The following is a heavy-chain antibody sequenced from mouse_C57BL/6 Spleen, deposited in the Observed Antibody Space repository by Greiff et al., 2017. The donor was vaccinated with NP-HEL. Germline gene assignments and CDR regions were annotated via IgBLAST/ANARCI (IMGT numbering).Heavy chain of an antibody. J-gene: IGHJ1*03. CDR1: GYTFTDYY. CDR2: INPYNGGT. V-gene: IGHV1-19*01. D-gene: IGHD1-1*01. Sequence: EVQLRQSGPVLVKPGASVKMSCKASGYTFTDYYMNWVKQSHGKSLEWIGVINPYNGGTSYNQKFKGKATLTVDKSSSTAYMELNSLTSEDSAVYYCARVWDYYGSSYVVYFDVWGTGTTVTVSS. CDR3: ARVWDYYGSSYVVYFDV.